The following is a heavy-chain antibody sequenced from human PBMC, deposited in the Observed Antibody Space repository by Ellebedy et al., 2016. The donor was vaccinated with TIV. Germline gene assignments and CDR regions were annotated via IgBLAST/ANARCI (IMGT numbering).Heavy chain of an antibody. CDR1: GFTFSSYG. Sequence: GESLKISXAASGFTFSSYGMHWVRQAPGKGLEWVAVIWYDGSNKYYADSVKGRFTISRDNSKNTLYLQMNSLRAEDTAVYYCARGRQVRDSSSWDFDYWGQGTLVTVSS. CDR2: IWYDGSNK. D-gene: IGHD6-13*01. CDR3: ARGRQVRDSSSWDFDY. J-gene: IGHJ4*02. V-gene: IGHV3-33*01.